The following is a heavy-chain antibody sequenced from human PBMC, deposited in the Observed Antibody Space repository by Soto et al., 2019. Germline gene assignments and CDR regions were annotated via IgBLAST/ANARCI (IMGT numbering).Heavy chain of an antibody. Sequence: GGSLRLSCVASAFTFNNFPMHWVRQAPGKGLQWLASITTTSTYKYYADSVKGRFSISRDNAKNSLYLELTNLRSEDTAVYYCPREKCSSTSCNHGMDVWGLGTTVTVSS. D-gene: IGHD2-2*01. J-gene: IGHJ6*02. CDR3: PREKCSSTSCNHGMDV. CDR2: ITTTSTYK. CDR1: AFTFNNFP. V-gene: IGHV3-21*01.